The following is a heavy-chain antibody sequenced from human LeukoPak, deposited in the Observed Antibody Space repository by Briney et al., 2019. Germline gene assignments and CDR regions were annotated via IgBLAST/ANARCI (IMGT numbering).Heavy chain of an antibody. CDR3: AKVPYSSSKPYNWFDP. V-gene: IGHV3-23*01. CDR1: GFIVSSNY. Sequence: GGSLRLSCAVSGFIVSSNYMSWVRQAPGKGLEWVSAISGSGGSTYYADSVKGRFTISRDNSKNTLYLQMNSLRAEDTAVYYCAKVPYSSSKPYNWFDPWGQGTLVTVSS. D-gene: IGHD6-6*01. J-gene: IGHJ5*02. CDR2: ISGSGGST.